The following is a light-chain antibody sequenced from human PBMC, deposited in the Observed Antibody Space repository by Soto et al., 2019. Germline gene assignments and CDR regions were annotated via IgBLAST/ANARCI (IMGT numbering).Light chain of an antibody. Sequence: DIQLTQSPSFLSASVGDRVTITCRASQGISSYLAWYQQKPGKAPKLLIYAASTLQSGVPSRFSGSGSGTKFPLTITTLQLKVFATYYCKQLNSNLSLTSGGGTRGEIK. V-gene: IGKV1-9*01. J-gene: IGKJ4*01. CDR1: QGISSY. CDR2: AAS. CDR3: KQLNSNLSLT.